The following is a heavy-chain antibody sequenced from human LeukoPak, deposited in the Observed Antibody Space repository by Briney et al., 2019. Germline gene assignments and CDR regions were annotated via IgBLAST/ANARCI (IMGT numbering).Heavy chain of an antibody. Sequence: ASVKVSCKASGYTFTSYGISWVRQAPGQGLEWMGWISAYNGNTNYAQKLQGRVTMTTDTSTSTAYMELRSLRSDDTAVYYCARGGPKFTIFGVVTSSYYFDYWGQGTLVTVSS. D-gene: IGHD3-3*01. CDR3: ARGGPKFTIFGVVTSSYYFDY. V-gene: IGHV1-18*01. CDR2: ISAYNGNT. J-gene: IGHJ4*02. CDR1: GYTFTSYG.